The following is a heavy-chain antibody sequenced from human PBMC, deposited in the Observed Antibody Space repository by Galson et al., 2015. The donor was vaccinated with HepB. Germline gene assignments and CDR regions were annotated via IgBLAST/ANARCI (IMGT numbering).Heavy chain of an antibody. CDR3: ANLAMGYNWPSQGDY. J-gene: IGHJ4*02. CDR2: ISATGGDT. Sequence: SLRLSCAASGLTFRSHAMSWVRQAPGKGLERVSVISATGGDTYYADSVKGRFTISRDNSRNMLYLQMNSLRAEDTAVYYCANLAMGYNWPSQGDYGGQGTLVTVSS. CDR1: GLTFRSHA. D-gene: IGHD1-1*01. V-gene: IGHV3-23*01.